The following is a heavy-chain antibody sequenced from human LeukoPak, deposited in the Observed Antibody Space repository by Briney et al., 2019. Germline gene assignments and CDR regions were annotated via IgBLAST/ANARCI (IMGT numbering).Heavy chain of an antibody. V-gene: IGHV4-38-2*01. J-gene: IGHJ4*02. D-gene: IGHD5-12*01. CDR2: IYHSGST. Sequence: SETLSLTCAVSGYSISSGYYWGWIRQPPGQGLEWIGSIYHSGSTYYNPSLKSRVTISVDTSKNQLSLKLSSVTAADTAVYYCAGGGDSGYDWDDYWGQGTLVTVSS. CDR1: GYSISSGYY. CDR3: AGGGDSGYDWDDY.